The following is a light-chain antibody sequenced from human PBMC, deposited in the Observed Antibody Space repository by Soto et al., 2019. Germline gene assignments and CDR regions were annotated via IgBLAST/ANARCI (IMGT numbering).Light chain of an antibody. V-gene: IGKV3-11*01. Sequence: EIVLTQSPGTLSLSPGERATLSCRASQSIGLAIAWYQHKPGQAPRLLIYGASNRATGIPARFSGSGSGTDFTLTISSLEPEDFAVYYCQQRSKWPITFGQGTRLEI. CDR2: GAS. CDR1: QSIGLA. CDR3: QQRSKWPIT. J-gene: IGKJ5*01.